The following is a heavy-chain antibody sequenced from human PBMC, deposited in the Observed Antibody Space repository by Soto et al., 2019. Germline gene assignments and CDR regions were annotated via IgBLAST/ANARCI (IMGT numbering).Heavy chain of an antibody. CDR1: GFSFSSHW. J-gene: IGHJ4*02. CDR3: AREQKWLQFFPDY. D-gene: IGHD5-12*01. CDR2: INQDGREK. Sequence: SLRLSCAASGFSFSSHWMCWVRQAPGKGLEWVATINQDGREKYYMDSVKGRFTISRDNAKNSLYLQVSSLRAEDTAVYYCAREQKWLQFFPDYWGQGTLVTVSS. V-gene: IGHV3-7*01.